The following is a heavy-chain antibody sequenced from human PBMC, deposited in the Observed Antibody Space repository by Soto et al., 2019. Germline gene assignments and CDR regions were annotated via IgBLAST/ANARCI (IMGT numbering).Heavy chain of an antibody. D-gene: IGHD5-12*01. Sequence: LRLSCAASGFIFSNYWMTWVRQAPGKGLEWVANIKQDGSEGKYVDSVKGRFTISRDNTENSLYLQMNSLRAEDTAVYYCARDWGRNDYDYEHDWGHGTLVTVSS. CDR1: GFIFSNYW. CDR2: IKQDGSEG. CDR3: ARDWGRNDYDYEHD. J-gene: IGHJ4*01. V-gene: IGHV3-7*01.